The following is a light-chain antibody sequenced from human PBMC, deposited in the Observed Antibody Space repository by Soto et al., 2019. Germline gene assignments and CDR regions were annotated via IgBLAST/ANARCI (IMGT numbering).Light chain of an antibody. CDR1: SSNIGNNP. J-gene: IGLJ2*01. CDR2: TNN. V-gene: IGLV1-44*01. CDR3: AAWDDRLNALL. Sequence: QSVLTQPPSASGTPGQRVTISCSGSSSNIGNNPVNWYKQLPGTAPKLLIYTNNQRPSGVPDRFSGSKSGTSGSLAISGLQSEDEADYYCAAWDDRLNALLFGGGTKLTVL.